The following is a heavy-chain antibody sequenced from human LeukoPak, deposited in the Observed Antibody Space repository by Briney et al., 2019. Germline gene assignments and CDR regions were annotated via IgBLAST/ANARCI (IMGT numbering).Heavy chain of an antibody. D-gene: IGHD1-26*01. CDR3: AREELGATNFFDY. V-gene: IGHV4-59*01. CDR2: IYYSGST. J-gene: IGHJ4*02. Sequence: SETLSLTCTVSGGSISSYYWSWIRQPPGKGLEWIGYIYYSGSTYYNPSLKSRVTISVDTSKNQFSLKLSSVTAADTAVYYCAREELGATNFFDYWGQGTLVTVSS. CDR1: GGSISSYY.